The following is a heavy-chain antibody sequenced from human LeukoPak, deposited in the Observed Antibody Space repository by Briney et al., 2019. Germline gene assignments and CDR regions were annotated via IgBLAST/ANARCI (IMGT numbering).Heavy chain of an antibody. V-gene: IGHV4-39*07. J-gene: IGHJ4*02. CDR3: ARDVALGATVTDY. CDR1: GGSISSSSYY. Sequence: PSETLSLTCTVSGGSISSSSYYWGWIRQPPGKGLEWIGSIYYSGSTYFNPSLKSRVTMSVDTSKNQFSLKLSSVTAADTAVYYCARDVALGATVTDYWGQGTLVTVSS. CDR2: IYYSGST. D-gene: IGHD4-17*01.